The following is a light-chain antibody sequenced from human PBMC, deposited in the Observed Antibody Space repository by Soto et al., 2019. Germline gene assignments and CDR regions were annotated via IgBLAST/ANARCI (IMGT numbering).Light chain of an antibody. V-gene: IGKV3-11*01. CDR2: DAS. CDR1: QSVRSY. Sequence: EIVLTQSPAILSLSPGERATLSCRASQSVRSYLAWYQQRSGQAPRLLMFDASHRATGIPARFSGSGSGTDFTLTISSLEPEDFAVYYCQQRSTWPPTFGGGTKVEIK. CDR3: QQRSTWPPT. J-gene: IGKJ4*01.